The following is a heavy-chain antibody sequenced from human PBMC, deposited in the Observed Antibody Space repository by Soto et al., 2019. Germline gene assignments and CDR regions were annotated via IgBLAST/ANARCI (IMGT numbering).Heavy chain of an antibody. Sequence: SSVKVSGKESGYSFTSDFIHWVRQAPGQGPEWMEIIEPDGGSTSYAQKFQGRVTMTTDTSTSTVYVELSSLRSEDTAVYYCASLIRVDTLRDYWGQATLLPVSS. J-gene: IGHJ4*02. CDR3: ASLIRVDTLRDY. D-gene: IGHD5-18*01. V-gene: IGHV1-46*01. CDR1: GYSFTSDF. CDR2: IEPDGGST.